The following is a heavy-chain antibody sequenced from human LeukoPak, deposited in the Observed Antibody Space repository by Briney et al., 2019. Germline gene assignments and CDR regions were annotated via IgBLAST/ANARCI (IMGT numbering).Heavy chain of an antibody. D-gene: IGHD3-22*01. Sequence: ASVKVSCKASGYTFTSYDINWVRQATGQGLEWMGWISAYNGNTNYAQKLQGRVTMTTDTSTSTAYMELRSLRSDDTAVYYCAREVVIHYFDYWGQGTLVTVSS. CDR1: GYTFTSYD. J-gene: IGHJ4*02. V-gene: IGHV1-18*01. CDR3: AREVVIHYFDY. CDR2: ISAYNGNT.